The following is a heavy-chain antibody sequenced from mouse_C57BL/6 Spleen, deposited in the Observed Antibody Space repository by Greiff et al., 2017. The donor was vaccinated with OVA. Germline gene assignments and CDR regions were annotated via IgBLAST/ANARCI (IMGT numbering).Heavy chain of an antibody. J-gene: IGHJ1*03. D-gene: IGHD3-1*01. V-gene: IGHV1-55*01. CDR3: VIGGYFDV. CDR2: IYPGSGST. CDR1: GYTFTSYW. Sequence: QVQLQQPGAELVKPGASVKLSCTASGYTFTSYWIPWVKQRPGQGLEWIGDIYPGSGSTNYNEKFKSKATLTVDNSSSTTYMQLDSLTSEDSAVYGSVIGGYFDVWGTGTTVTVSS.